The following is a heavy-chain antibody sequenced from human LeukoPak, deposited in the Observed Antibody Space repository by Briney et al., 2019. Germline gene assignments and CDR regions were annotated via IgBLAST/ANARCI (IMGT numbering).Heavy chain of an antibody. CDR1: GESFSGYY. CDR2: VNHSGST. J-gene: IGHJ4*02. Sequence: ASETLSLTCAVYGESFSGYYWSWIRQPPGKGLEWIGEVNHSGSTNYNPSLKSRVTISADTSKNQFSLKLSSVTAADTAVYYCARCPAAGTIRDFDYWGQGTLVTVSS. D-gene: IGHD6-13*01. CDR3: ARCPAAGTIRDFDY. V-gene: IGHV4-34*01.